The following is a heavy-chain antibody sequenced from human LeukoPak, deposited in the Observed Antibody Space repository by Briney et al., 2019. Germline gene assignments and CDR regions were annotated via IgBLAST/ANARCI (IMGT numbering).Heavy chain of an antibody. CDR2: IYPGDSDT. V-gene: IGHV5-51*01. CDR3: ARLSRGYYYDSSDYPAT. J-gene: IGHJ5*02. Sequence: GESLKISCKGSGYNFNSYWIAWVRQMPGKGLEWMGIIYPGDSDTRYSPSFQGQVTISADKSISTAYLQWSSLKASDTAMYYCARLSRGYYYDSSDYPATWGQGTLVTVSS. D-gene: IGHD3-22*01. CDR1: GYNFNSYW.